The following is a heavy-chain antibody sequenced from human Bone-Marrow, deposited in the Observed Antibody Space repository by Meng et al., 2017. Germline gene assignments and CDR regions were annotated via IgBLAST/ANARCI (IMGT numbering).Heavy chain of an antibody. CDR1: GGSISSSSYY. D-gene: IGHD6-13*01. CDR3: ARGEGRQQLIRRPRFDP. J-gene: IGHJ5*02. CDR2: IYYSGST. V-gene: IGHV4-39*07. Sequence: SETLSLTCTVSGGSISSSSYYWGWIRQPPGKGLEWIGSIYYSGSTYYNPSLKSRVTISVDTSKNQFSLKLSSVTAADTAVYYCARGEGRQQLIRRPRFDPWGQGTLVTVSS.